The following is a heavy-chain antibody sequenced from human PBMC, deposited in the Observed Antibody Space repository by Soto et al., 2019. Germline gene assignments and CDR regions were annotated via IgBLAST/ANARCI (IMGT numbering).Heavy chain of an antibody. V-gene: IGHV4-59*01. CDR1: VGSISSYY. J-gene: IGHJ5*02. CDR3: ARSMVRGVNWFDP. D-gene: IGHD3-10*01. Sequence: SETLSLTCTFSVGSISSYYWSWIRQPPGKGLEWIGYIYYSGSTNYNPSLKSRVTISVDTSKNQFSLKLSSVTAADTAVYYCARSMVRGVNWFDPWGQGTLVTVSS. CDR2: IYYSGST.